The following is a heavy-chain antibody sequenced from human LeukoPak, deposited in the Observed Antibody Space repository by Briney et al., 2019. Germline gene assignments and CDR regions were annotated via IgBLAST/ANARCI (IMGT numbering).Heavy chain of an antibody. V-gene: IGHV4-38-2*02. CDR3: ASSPHYDILTYFDY. CDR1: GYSISSGYY. CDR2: IYHSGST. J-gene: IGHJ4*02. Sequence: SETLSLTCTVSGYSISSGYYWAWIRQPPGKGLEWIGYIYHSGSTNYNPSLKSRVTISVDTSKNQFSLKLSSVTAADTAVYYCASSPHYDILTYFDYWGQGTLVTVSS. D-gene: IGHD3-9*01.